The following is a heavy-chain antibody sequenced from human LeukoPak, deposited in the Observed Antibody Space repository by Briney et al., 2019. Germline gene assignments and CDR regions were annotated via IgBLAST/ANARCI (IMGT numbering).Heavy chain of an antibody. D-gene: IGHD2-2*01. V-gene: IGHV3-48*01. Sequence: GGSLRLSCAASGFTFSNYAMSWVRQAPGKGLEWVSYISSSSSTIYYADSVKGRFTISRDNAKNSLYLQMNSLRAEDTAVYYCARDPGYCSSTSCRRDYYYYMDVWGKGTTVTVSS. CDR2: ISSSSSTI. CDR3: ARDPGYCSSTSCRRDYYYYMDV. J-gene: IGHJ6*03. CDR1: GFTFSNYA.